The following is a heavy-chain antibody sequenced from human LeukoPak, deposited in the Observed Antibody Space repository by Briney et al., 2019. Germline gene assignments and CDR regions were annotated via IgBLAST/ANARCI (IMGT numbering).Heavy chain of an antibody. D-gene: IGHD7-27*01. CDR1: GVSISSGGYY. J-gene: IGHJ3*02. CDR2: IYYSGST. V-gene: IGHV4-31*03. CDR3: ARSSGGEDAFDI. Sequence: SETLSLTCTVSGVSISSGGYYWSWIRQHPGKGLEWIGYIYYSGSTYYNPSLKSRVTISVDTSKNQFSLKLSSVTAADTAVYYCARSSGGEDAFDIWGQGTMVTVSS.